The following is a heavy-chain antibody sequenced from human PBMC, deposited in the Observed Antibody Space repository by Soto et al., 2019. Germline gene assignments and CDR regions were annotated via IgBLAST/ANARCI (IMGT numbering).Heavy chain of an antibody. CDR1: GGSLSNYG. V-gene: IGHV1-69*12. Sequence: QVQLVQSGAEVKKPGSSVKVSCKASGGSLSNYGISWVRQAPGQGLEWMGGIIPVFGTANYAQKFQGRVTMTADESTSIVYMDVTSPRSEDTAVYYCARGDATKIVVTTYYAMDVWGQGTTVTVSS. CDR2: IIPVFGTA. J-gene: IGHJ6*02. D-gene: IGHD3-9*01. CDR3: ARGDATKIVVTTYYAMDV.